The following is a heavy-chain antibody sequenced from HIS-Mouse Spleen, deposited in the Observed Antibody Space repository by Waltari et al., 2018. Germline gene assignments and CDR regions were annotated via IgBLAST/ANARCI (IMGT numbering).Heavy chain of an antibody. CDR3: ARDLEQQLLDYYFDY. V-gene: IGHV1-2*02. CDR1: GYTFTGYY. CDR2: INPNSGGT. J-gene: IGHJ4*02. Sequence: HVQLVQSGAEVKKPGASVKVSCKASGYTFTGYYMHWVRQAPGQGLEWMGGINPNSGGTNYATKFQGRVTMTRDTSISTAYMELSRLRSDDTAVYYCARDLEQQLLDYYFDYWGQGTLVTVSS. D-gene: IGHD6-13*01.